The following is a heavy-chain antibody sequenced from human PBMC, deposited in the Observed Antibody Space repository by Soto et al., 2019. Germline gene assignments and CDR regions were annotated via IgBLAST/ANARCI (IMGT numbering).Heavy chain of an antibody. D-gene: IGHD1-7*01. J-gene: IGHJ3*02. Sequence: SETLSLTCTVSGGSISSYYWSWIRQPPGKGLEWIGYIYYSGSTNYNPSLKSRVTISVDTSKNQFSLKLSSVTAADTAVYYCARDLNRNYAFDIWGQGTMVTVSS. V-gene: IGHV4-59*01. CDR1: GGSISSYY. CDR3: ARDLNRNYAFDI. CDR2: IYYSGST.